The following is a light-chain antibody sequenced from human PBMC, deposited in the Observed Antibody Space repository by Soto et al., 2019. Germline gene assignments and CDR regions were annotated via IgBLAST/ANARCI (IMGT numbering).Light chain of an antibody. CDR3: QLYGTSPKT. CDR1: ETVAGSY. J-gene: IGKJ1*01. Sequence: EIVLTQSPCTLSLSPGERATLSCRASETVAGSYLAWYQQKPGQAPRLLIHGASTRATGIADRFSGSGSGTDLTLTISRLEPEDFAVYYCQLYGTSPKTFGQGTKGDIK. CDR2: GAS. V-gene: IGKV3-20*01.